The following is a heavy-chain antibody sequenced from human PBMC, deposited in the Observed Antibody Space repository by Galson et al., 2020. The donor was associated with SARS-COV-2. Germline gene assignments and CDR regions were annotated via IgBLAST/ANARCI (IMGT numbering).Heavy chain of an antibody. Sequence: SCAASGFTFSSYGMHWVCQAPGKGLEWVAVISYDGSNKYYADSVKGRFTISRDNSKNTLYLQMNSLRAEDTAVYYCAKDRSIVLMEYAIGCGGLDVWGQGTAVSVSS. CDR3: AKDRSIVLMEYAIGCGGLDV. CDR1: GFTFSSYG. D-gene: IGHD2-8*01. V-gene: IGHV3-30*18. CDR2: ISYDGSNK. J-gene: IGHJ6*02.